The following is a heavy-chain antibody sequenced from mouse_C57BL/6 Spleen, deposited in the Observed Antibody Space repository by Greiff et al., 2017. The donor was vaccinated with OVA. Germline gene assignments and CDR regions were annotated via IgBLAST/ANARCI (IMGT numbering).Heavy chain of an antibody. CDR2: ISYDGSN. D-gene: IGHD1-1*01. CDR3: ASGEDYYGSSFAY. Sequence: EVQLQQSGPGLVKPSQSLSLTCSVTGYSITSGYYWNWIRQFPGNKPEWMGYISYDGSNNYNPSLKNRISITRDTSKNQFFLKLNSVTTEDTATYYCASGEDYYGSSFAYWGQGTLVTVSA. CDR1: GYSITSGYY. J-gene: IGHJ3*01. V-gene: IGHV3-6*01.